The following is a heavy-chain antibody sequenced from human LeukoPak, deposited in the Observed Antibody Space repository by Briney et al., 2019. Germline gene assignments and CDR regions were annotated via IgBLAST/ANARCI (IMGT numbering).Heavy chain of an antibody. CDR3: AGWRGGWYGEDS. J-gene: IGHJ4*02. D-gene: IGHD6-19*01. Sequence: GGSLRLSCAASGLTVSSNFMSWVRQAPGKGLEWVSVIYGGGSTYYADSVKGRFTISRDTSKNTLYLQMNSLRAEETAVYYCAGWRGGWYGEDSWGQGTLVTVSS. CDR2: IYGGGST. CDR1: GLTVSSNF. V-gene: IGHV3-53*01.